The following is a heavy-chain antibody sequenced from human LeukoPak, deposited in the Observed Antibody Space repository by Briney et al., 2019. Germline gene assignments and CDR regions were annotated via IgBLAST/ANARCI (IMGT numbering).Heavy chain of an antibody. CDR3: ARDLDQYNGRFGGFGHDF. Sequence: ASVNVSFKASGGTFSSYAISWVRQAPGQGLEWMGWISAYNGNTNYAQSLQGRVTMTTDTSTSTVYMEMRSLTSDDTAVYYCARDLDQYNGRFGGFGHDFWGQGTLVTVSS. V-gene: IGHV1-18*01. J-gene: IGHJ4*02. D-gene: IGHD3-10*01. CDR2: ISAYNGNT. CDR1: GGTFSSYA.